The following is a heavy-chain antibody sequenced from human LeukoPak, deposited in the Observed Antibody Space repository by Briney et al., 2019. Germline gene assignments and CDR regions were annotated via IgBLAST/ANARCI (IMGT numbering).Heavy chain of an antibody. V-gene: IGHV4-34*01. CDR1: GGSFGGYY. Sequence: SETLSLTCAVYGGSFGGYYWSWIRQPPGKGLEWIGEINHSGSTNYNPSLKSRVTISVDTSKNQFSLKLSSVTAADTAVYYCARSEYSTWLDYWGQGTLVTVSS. CDR3: ARSEYSTWLDY. J-gene: IGHJ4*02. CDR2: INHSGST. D-gene: IGHD5-18*01.